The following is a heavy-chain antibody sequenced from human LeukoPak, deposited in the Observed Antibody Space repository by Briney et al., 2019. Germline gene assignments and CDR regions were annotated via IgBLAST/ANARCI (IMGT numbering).Heavy chain of an antibody. CDR2: IYHSGST. Sequence: SGTLSLTCAVSGGSISSSNWWSWVRQPPGKGLEWIGEIYHSGSTNYNPSLKSRVTISLDKSKNQFSLKLSSVTAADTAVYYCARVGCSGGSCYGYYFDYWGQGTLVTVSS. CDR3: ARVGCSGGSCYGYYFDY. D-gene: IGHD2-15*01. CDR1: GGSISSSNW. V-gene: IGHV4-4*02. J-gene: IGHJ4*02.